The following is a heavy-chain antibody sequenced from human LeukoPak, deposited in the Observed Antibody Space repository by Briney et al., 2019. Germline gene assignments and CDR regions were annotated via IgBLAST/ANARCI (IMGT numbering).Heavy chain of an antibody. V-gene: IGHV3-30*03. Sequence: GRSLRLSCAASGFTFSSYGMHWVRQAPGKGLEWVAVISYDGSNKYYADSVKGRFTISRDNSKNTLYLQMNSLRADDTAVYYCASPYRSSRGAFDIWGQGTMVTVSS. D-gene: IGHD1-14*01. CDR1: GFTFSSYG. CDR2: ISYDGSNK. J-gene: IGHJ3*02. CDR3: ASPYRSSRGAFDI.